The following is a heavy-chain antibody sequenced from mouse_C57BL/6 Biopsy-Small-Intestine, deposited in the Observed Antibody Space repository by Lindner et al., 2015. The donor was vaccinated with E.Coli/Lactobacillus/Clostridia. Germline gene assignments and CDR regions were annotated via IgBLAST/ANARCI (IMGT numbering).Heavy chain of an antibody. D-gene: IGHD2-14*01. CDR3: ARAIGSSWYGGYYFHY. Sequence: PVKVSCKASGYTFTGYHIHWVRQAPGQGLEWMGWINPNSGGTNYAQKFQGRVTMTRDTSINTAYMELSRLRSDDTAVYYCARAIGSSWYGGYYFHYWGQGTLVTVSS. J-gene: IGHJ2*01. CDR1: GYTFTGYH. CDR2: INPNSGGT. V-gene: IGHV1-18*01.